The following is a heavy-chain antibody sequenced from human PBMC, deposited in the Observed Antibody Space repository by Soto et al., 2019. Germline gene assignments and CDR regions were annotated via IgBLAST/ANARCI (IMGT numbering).Heavy chain of an antibody. J-gene: IGHJ3*01. D-gene: IGHD3-22*01. CDR1: GGIFGSHG. CDR2: FIPIFRTL. Sequence: QVQLIQSEAEVKKPGSSVRVSCTASGGIFGSHGFSWVRQAPGQRLEWVGGFIPIFRTLTYTEKFQARVRFAADESTNTVYLDLSSPTSEDTAVYYCVRDRRIYYSDPHDEFVASDYEVWGQGTMVSVSS. CDR3: VRDRRIYYSDPHDEFVASDYEV. V-gene: IGHV1-69*01.